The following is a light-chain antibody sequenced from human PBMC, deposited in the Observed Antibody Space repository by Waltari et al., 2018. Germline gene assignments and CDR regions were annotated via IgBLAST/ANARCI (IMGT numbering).Light chain of an antibody. Sequence: DIQVTQSPSSVSASVGDRVAITCRTSRDVSSWLAWYQQRPGKAPKLLISGASGLRSGVSSRFSGTGSGTDFTLTITSLQPEDFATYYCQLVHTFPPYTFGQGTKVA. CDR2: GAS. CDR3: QLVHTFPPYT. J-gene: IGKJ2*01. CDR1: RDVSSW. V-gene: IGKV1-12*01.